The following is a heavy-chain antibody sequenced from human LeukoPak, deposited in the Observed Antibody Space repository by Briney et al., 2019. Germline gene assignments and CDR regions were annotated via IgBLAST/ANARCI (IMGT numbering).Heavy chain of an antibody. J-gene: IGHJ5*01. V-gene: IGHV3-30*01. Sequence: PGRPLRLSCAAPGVIFSSYAMNWVRQAPGQGLEWVAEISSDGSNKFYADSVKGRFTVSRDNSKNTLYLQMNSLRAEDTALYYCARDNDPDYTSSPGWFDSWGQGTLVTVSS. CDR3: ARDNDPDYTSSPGWFDS. CDR1: GVIFSSYA. D-gene: IGHD2-2*02. CDR2: ISSDGSNK.